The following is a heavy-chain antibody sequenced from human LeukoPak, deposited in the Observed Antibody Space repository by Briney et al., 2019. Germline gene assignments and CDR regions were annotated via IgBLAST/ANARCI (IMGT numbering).Heavy chain of an antibody. V-gene: IGHV3-30*04. D-gene: IGHD2-2*01. Sequence: GRSLRLSCAASGFTFSSYAMHWVRQAPGKGLEWVAVIPYDGSNKYYADSVKGRFTISRDNSKNTLYLQMNSLRAEDTAVYCCAREGSTSCHFDYWGQGTLVTVSS. CDR1: GFTFSSYA. CDR3: AREGSTSCHFDY. J-gene: IGHJ4*02. CDR2: IPYDGSNK.